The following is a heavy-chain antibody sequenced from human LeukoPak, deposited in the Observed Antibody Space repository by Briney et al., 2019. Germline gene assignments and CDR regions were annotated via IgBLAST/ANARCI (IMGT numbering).Heavy chain of an antibody. Sequence: GASVKVSCKASGYTFTSYDISWVRQAPGQGLEWLGWISAYNGNKNYAQRLQGRVTMSTDTSTSTAYRELRSLRIDDTAVYYCARDVSALDIWGQGTMVTVSS. CDR1: GYTFTSYD. CDR2: ISAYNGNK. CDR3: ARDVSALDI. D-gene: IGHD5/OR15-5a*01. J-gene: IGHJ3*02. V-gene: IGHV1-18*01.